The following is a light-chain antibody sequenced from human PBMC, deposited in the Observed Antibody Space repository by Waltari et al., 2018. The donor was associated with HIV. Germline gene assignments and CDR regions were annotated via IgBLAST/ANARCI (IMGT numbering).Light chain of an antibody. Sequence: VLTQSPGTLSLSPGERVTLSCGASQSISNSLAWYQQKPGQAPRLLVYDASIRATGIPDRFSGSGSGTYFTLTITRLEPVDLALYFCLQYARSPRTFGQGTKVKIK. CDR1: QSISNS. CDR3: LQYARSPRT. CDR2: DAS. V-gene: IGKV3-20*01. J-gene: IGKJ1*01.